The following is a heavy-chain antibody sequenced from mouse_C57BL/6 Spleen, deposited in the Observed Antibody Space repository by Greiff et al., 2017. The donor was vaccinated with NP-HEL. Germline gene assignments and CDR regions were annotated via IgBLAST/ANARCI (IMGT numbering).Heavy chain of an antibody. CDR1: GYTFTSYT. D-gene: IGHD1-1*01. CDR3: ARWDFNYYGSSYEDYYAMDY. Sequence: VQLQQSGAELARPGASVKMSCKASGYTFTSYTMHWVKQRPGQGLEWIGYINPSSGYTKYNQKFKDKATLTADKSSSTAYMQLSSLTSEDSAVYYCARWDFNYYGSSYEDYYAMDYWGQGTSVTVSS. J-gene: IGHJ4*01. CDR2: INPSSGYT. V-gene: IGHV1-4*01.